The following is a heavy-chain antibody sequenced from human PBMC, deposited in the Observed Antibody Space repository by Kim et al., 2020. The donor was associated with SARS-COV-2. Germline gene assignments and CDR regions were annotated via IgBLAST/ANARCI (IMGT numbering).Heavy chain of an antibody. J-gene: IGHJ4*02. Sequence: SETLSLTCTVSGGSISSYYWSWIRQPPGKGLEWIGYIYYSGSTNYNPSLKSRVTISVDTSKNQFSLKLTSVTAADTAVYYCARGFDSWGQGTLVTVSS. CDR2: IYYSGST. CDR1: GGSISSYY. CDR3: ARGFDS. V-gene: IGHV4-59*13.